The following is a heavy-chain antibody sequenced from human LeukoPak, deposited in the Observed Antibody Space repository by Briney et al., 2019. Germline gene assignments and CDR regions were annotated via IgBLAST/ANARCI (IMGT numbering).Heavy chain of an antibody. CDR3: ARGDGGSSTVPIYWFDS. CDR2: IYYSGST. V-gene: IGHV4-61*01. CDR1: GGSVSSGTYS. Sequence: SETLSLTCTVSGGSVSSGTYSWSWIRQPPGKGLERIGYIYYSGSTNYNPSLKSRVTISADMSKNQFSLKLNSVTAADTAVYYCARGDGGSSTVPIYWFDSWGQGTLVTVSS. J-gene: IGHJ5*01. D-gene: IGHD4-17*01.